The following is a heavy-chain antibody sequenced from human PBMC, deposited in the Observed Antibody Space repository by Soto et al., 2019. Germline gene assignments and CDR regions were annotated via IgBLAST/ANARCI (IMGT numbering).Heavy chain of an antibody. CDR2: IYYSGST. V-gene: IGHV4-31*03. Sequence: QVQLQESGPGLVKPSQTLSLTCTVSGGSISSGGYYWSWIRQHPGKGLEWIGYIYYSGSTYYNPSLKSRVTISVDTSKNQFSLKLSSVTAADTAMYYCARDRTRYGYMVSWGQGTLVTVSS. D-gene: IGHD5-18*01. J-gene: IGHJ4*02. CDR1: GGSISSGGYY. CDR3: ARDRTRYGYMVS.